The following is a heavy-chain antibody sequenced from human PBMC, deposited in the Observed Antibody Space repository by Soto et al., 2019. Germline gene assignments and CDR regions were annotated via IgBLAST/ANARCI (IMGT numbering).Heavy chain of an antibody. D-gene: IGHD1-26*01. V-gene: IGHV1-18*01. CDR3: ARDRGSYALDY. Sequence: QVQLVQSGAEVKKPGASVKVSCKASGYTFTSYGISWVRQAPGHGLEWMGWISAYNGNTNHAQKLQCRVTMPTDTSTCLAYLVRKCLSYDDTAVYYCARDRGSYALDYWGQGTLVTVSS. J-gene: IGHJ4*02. CDR2: ISAYNGNT. CDR1: GYTFTSYG.